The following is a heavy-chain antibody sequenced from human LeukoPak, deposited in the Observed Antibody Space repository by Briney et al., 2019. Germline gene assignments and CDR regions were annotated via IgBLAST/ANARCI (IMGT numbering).Heavy chain of an antibody. J-gene: IGHJ6*02. CDR2: IEYDASEK. CDR1: GFTLRNYW. V-gene: IGHV3-7*01. CDR3: VRGPRTRTPPQPGLYYRGLDV. D-gene: IGHD1-26*01. Sequence: GGSLRLSCAASGFTLRNYWMTWVRQAPGKGLEWVANIEYDASEKNYVDSVRGRFTIFRDNAKNSLYLHMNSLRGEDTAVYYYVRGPRTRTPPQPGLYYRGLDVWGQGTTVTVSS.